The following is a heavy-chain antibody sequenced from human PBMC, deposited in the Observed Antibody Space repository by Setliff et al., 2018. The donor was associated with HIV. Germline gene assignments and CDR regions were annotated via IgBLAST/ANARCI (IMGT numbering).Heavy chain of an antibody. CDR2: INYSGST. V-gene: IGHV4-34*01. CDR3: ARGRPAVAYRGHGGDY. Sequence: PSETLSLTCAVNGGSLNSHYWSWIRQSPERGLEWIGEINYSGSTYYNPSLESRVTMSVDASKSQLFLTLRSVTAAGTAVYYCARGRPAVAYRGHGGDYWGQGTMVTVSA. J-gene: IGHJ4*02. D-gene: IGHD6-19*01. CDR1: GGSLNSHY.